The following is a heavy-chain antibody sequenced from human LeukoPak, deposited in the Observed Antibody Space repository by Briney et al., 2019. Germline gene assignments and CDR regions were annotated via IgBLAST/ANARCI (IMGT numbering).Heavy chain of an antibody. CDR3: ARADSSPGGFDY. Sequence: GSLRLSCAASGFTFDDYGMSWVRQPPGKGLEWIGEINHSGSTNYNPSLKSRVTISVDTSKNQFSLKLSSVTAADTAVYYCARADSSPGGFDYWGQGTLVTVSS. CDR2: INHSGST. CDR1: GFTFDDYG. J-gene: IGHJ4*02. D-gene: IGHD6-13*01. V-gene: IGHV4-34*01.